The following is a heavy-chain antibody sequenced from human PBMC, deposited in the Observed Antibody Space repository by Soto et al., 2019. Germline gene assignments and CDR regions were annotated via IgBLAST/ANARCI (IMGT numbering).Heavy chain of an antibody. V-gene: IGHV3-33*01. CDR2: IWYDGSNK. Sequence: QVQLVESGGGVVQPGRSLRLSCAASGFTFSSYGMHWVRQAPGKGLGWVAVIWYDGSNKYYADSVKGRFTISRDNSKNTLYLQMNSLRAEDTAVYYCARDKDSNVDYWGQGTLVTVSS. J-gene: IGHJ4*02. D-gene: IGHD4-4*01. CDR1: GFTFSSYG. CDR3: ARDKDSNVDY.